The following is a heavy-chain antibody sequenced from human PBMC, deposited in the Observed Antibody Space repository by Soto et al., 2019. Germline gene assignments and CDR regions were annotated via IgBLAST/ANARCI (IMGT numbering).Heavy chain of an antibody. J-gene: IGHJ4*02. D-gene: IGHD6-19*01. CDR3: TRFVDNISGYYDY. CDR2: IYPGDSDT. V-gene: IGHV5-51*01. Sequence: GESLKISCKGSGYSFTSYCIGWVRQMPGKGLEWMGIIYPGDSDTRYSPSFQGQVTISRDDSKSIAYLQMNSLETEDTAVYYCTRFVDNISGYYDYWGQGALVTVSS. CDR1: GYSFTSYC.